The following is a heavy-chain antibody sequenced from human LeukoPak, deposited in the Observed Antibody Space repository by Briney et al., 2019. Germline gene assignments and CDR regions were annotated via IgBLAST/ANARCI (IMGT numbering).Heavy chain of an antibody. V-gene: IGHV4-4*07. CDR3: ARRDSCSGWSFDH. D-gene: IGHD6-19*01. J-gene: IGHJ4*02. Sequence: PSETLSLTCTVSGGSMNNHHWSWIRQPAGKGLEWIGQVHISEGTNYSPPLKSRVTMSIHTPESQLSLTMRSATAADTAVYYYARRDSCSGWSFDHWGQGILVTVSS. CDR1: GGSMNNHH. CDR2: VHISEGT.